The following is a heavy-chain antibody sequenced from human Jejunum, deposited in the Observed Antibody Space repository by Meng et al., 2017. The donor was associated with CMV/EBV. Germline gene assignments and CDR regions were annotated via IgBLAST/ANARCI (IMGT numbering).Heavy chain of an antibody. CDR1: GYPFTSYG. J-gene: IGHJ4*02. D-gene: IGHD2-2*01. CDR3: ARAVVVPAALTVRIDY. CDR2: ISAYNGNT. Sequence: QVQLEMSGEEVKKRGASVKASLTASGYPFTSYGISWVRQAPGQGLEWMGWISAYNGNTNYAQKLQGRVTMTTDTSTSTAYMELRSLRSEDTAVYYCARAVVVPAALTVRIDYWGQGTLVTVSS. V-gene: IGHV1-18*01.